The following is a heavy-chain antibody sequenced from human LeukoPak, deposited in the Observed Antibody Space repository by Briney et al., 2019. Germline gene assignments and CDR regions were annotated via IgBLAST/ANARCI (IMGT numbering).Heavy chain of an antibody. Sequence: GGSLRLSCAASGLTFSSYWMSWVRQAPGKGLEWVANIKQDGSEKYYVDSVKGRFTISRDNAKNSLYLQMNSLRAEDTAVYYCARGSSWYYFDYWGQGTLVTVSS. J-gene: IGHJ4*02. D-gene: IGHD6-13*01. CDR1: GLTFSSYW. V-gene: IGHV3-7*04. CDR2: IKQDGSEK. CDR3: ARGSSWYYFDY.